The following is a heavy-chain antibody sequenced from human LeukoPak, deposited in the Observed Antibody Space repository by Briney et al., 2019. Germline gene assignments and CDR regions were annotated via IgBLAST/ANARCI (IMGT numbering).Heavy chain of an antibody. CDR2: IIPIFGTA. V-gene: IGHV1-69*13. Sequence: ASVKVSCKASGGTFSSYAISWVRQAPGQGLEWMGGIIPIFGTANYAQKFQGRVTITADQSTSTAYVELSSLRSQDTAVYYCARSSGWNSFDYWGQGTLVTVSS. CDR3: ARSSGWNSFDY. CDR1: GGTFSSYA. J-gene: IGHJ4*02. D-gene: IGHD6-19*01.